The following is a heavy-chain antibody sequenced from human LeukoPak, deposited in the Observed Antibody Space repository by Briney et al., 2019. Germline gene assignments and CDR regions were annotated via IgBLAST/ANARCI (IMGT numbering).Heavy chain of an antibody. J-gene: IGHJ4*02. CDR2: IYYSGST. V-gene: IGHV4-59*01. CDR1: GGSISSYY. CDR3: ARDGPPFDY. Sequence: PSETLSLTCTVSGGSISSYYWSWIRQPPGKGLEWIGYIYYSGSTNYNPSLKSRVTISVDTSKNQFSLKLSSVTAADTAVYYCARDGPPFDYWGQGTLVTVSS.